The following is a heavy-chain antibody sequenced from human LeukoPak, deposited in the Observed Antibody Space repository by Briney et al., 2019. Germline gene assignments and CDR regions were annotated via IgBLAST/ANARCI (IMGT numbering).Heavy chain of an antibody. CDR2: IIPIFGTA. Sequence: GASVKVSCKASGGTFSSYAISWVRQAPGQRLEWMGGIIPIFGTANYAQKFQGRVTITADESTSTAYMELSSLRSEDTAVYYCARVDSSSPALMDVWGKGTTVTVSS. D-gene: IGHD6-6*01. V-gene: IGHV1-69*13. J-gene: IGHJ6*03. CDR3: ARVDSSSPALMDV. CDR1: GGTFSSYA.